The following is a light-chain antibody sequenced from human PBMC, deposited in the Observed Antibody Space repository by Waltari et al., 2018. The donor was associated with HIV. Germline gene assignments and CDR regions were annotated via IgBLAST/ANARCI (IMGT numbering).Light chain of an antibody. CDR3: ASWDDSLRGV. J-gene: IGLJ2*01. V-gene: IGLV1-44*01. CDR1: SSNIGSNT. Sequence: QSVLTQPPSASGTPGQRVTISCSGSSSNIGSNTVNWYQQLPGTAPKLLIYSNNPRPAGSPDRCAGSKSGTSAALAISVLQSEDEADYYCASWDDSLRGVFGGGTKLTVL. CDR2: SNN.